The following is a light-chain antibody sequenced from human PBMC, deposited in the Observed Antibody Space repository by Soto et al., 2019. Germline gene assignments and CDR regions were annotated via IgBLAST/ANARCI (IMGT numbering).Light chain of an antibody. Sequence: DIQMTQSPSSLSASVGDRVTLTCRASQSISNYLNWYQQKAGMAPKLLIYAATTLQRGVPSRFSGSGSGTDFTLTITILQPEDFAIYFCQQSYNIPPTFGQGTRLEMK. V-gene: IGKV1-39*01. CDR1: QSISNY. CDR3: QQSYNIPPT. CDR2: AAT. J-gene: IGKJ5*01.